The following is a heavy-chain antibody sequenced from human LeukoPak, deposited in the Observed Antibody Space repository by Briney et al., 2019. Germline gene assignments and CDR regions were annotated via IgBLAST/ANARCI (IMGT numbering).Heavy chain of an antibody. V-gene: IGHV3-11*04. CDR2: ISISSTTI. D-gene: IGHD1-26*01. Sequence: PGGSLRLSCAASGFTFTDYYMSWIRQAPGKGLEWVSYISISSTTIYYADSVKGRFTFSRDNSKNTLYLQMNSLRAEDTAVYYCASGSGSYTPFDYWGQGTLVTVSS. CDR1: GFTFTDYY. CDR3: ASGSGSYTPFDY. J-gene: IGHJ4*02.